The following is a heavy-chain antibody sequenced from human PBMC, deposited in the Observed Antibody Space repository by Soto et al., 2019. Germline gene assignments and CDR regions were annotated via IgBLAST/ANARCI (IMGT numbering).Heavy chain of an antibody. D-gene: IGHD5-18*01. CDR1: GYTFTSYY. V-gene: IGHV1-46*01. J-gene: IGHJ6*02. Sequence: QVQLVQSGAEVKKPGASVKASCKASGYTFTSYYIHWVRQAPGQGLEWMGIFNPTGDTASYAQKLQGRLTMTRDTSTGTAYMELGSLRSEDTAVYYCARGGRIVDTGIGYYYYHAMDVWAQGTTVTVS. CDR2: FNPTGDTA. CDR3: ARGGRIVDTGIGYYYYHAMDV.